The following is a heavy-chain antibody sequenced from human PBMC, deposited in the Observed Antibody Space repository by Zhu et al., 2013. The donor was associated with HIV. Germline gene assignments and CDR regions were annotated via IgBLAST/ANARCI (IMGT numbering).Heavy chain of an antibody. CDR1: GYTFTSYY. J-gene: IGHJ3*02. CDR3: ASCSSTSCYADAFDI. V-gene: IGHV1-46*01. CDR2: INPSGGST. D-gene: IGHD2-2*01. Sequence: QVQLVQSGAEVKKPGASVKVSCKASGYTFTSYYMHWVRQAPGQGLEWMGIINPSGGSTSYAQKFQGRVTMTRDTSTSTVYMELSSLRSEDTAVYYCASCSSTSCYADAFDIWGQGTMVTVSS.